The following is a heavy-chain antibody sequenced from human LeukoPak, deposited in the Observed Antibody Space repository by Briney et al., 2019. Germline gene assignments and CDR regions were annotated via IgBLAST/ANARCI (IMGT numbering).Heavy chain of an antibody. CDR2: IYYSGST. CDR3: AREFRYNGMDV. CDR1: GFTFSSYA. V-gene: IGHV4-31*02. Sequence: LRLSCAASGFTFSSYAMSWIRQHPGKGLEWIGYIYYSGSTYYNPSLKSRVTISVDTSKNQFSLKLSSVTAADTAVYYCAREFRYNGMDVWGQGTTVTVSS. J-gene: IGHJ6*02.